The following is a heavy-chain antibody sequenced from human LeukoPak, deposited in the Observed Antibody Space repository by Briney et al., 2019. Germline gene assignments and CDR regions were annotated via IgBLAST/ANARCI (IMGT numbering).Heavy chain of an antibody. D-gene: IGHD5-18*01. V-gene: IGHV4-59*01. J-gene: IGHJ6*02. CDR1: GGSISSYY. CDR3: AGTVDTAMVTRYYGMDV. CDR2: IYYSGST. Sequence: PSETLSLTCTVSGGSISSYYWSWIRQPPGKGLEWIGYIYYSGSTNYNPSLKSRVTISVDTSKNQFPLKLSSVTAADTAVYYCAGTVDTAMVTRYYGMDVWGQGTTVTVSS.